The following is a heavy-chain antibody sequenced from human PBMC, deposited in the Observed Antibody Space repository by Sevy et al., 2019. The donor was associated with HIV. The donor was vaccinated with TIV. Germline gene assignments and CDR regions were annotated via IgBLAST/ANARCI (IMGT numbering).Heavy chain of an antibody. J-gene: IGHJ4*02. D-gene: IGHD3-10*01. CDR3: ARIPSLYGSAY. CDR1: GFPFSSYE. V-gene: IGHV3-48*03. Sequence: GGSLRLSCAASGFPFSSYEMHWVRQAPGKGLEWVSKISPSGNNIKYADSVQGRLTISRDNDKNSLYLEMNSLRAEDTAVYYCARIPSLYGSAYWGRGTLVTVSS. CDR2: ISPSGNNI.